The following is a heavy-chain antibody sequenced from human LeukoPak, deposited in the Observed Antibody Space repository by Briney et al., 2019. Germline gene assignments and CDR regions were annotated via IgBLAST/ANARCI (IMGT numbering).Heavy chain of an antibody. V-gene: IGHV3-73*01. J-gene: IGHJ6*02. CDR3: IRGAASGSYYGFDV. CDR2: IRSKANNYAT. Sequence: GSLRLSCAASGFTFSGSTMHWVRQASGKGLEWVGRIRSKANNYATAYATSVKGRFTLSRDDSKNTAYLQMNSLKTEDTAVYCCIRGAASGSYYGFDVWGQGATVTVSS. CDR1: GFTFSGST. D-gene: IGHD1-26*01.